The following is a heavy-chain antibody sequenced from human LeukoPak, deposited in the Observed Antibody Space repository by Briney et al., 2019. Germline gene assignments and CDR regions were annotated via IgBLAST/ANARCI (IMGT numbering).Heavy chain of an antibody. CDR2: IYYSGST. J-gene: IGHJ4*02. CDR1: GGSISSYY. D-gene: IGHD2-21*01. CDR3: ARRMVNRAIDY. V-gene: IGHV4-59*01. Sequence: PSETLSLTCTVSGGSISSYYWSWIRQPPGKGLEWIGYIYYSGSTNYNPSLKSRVTISVDTSKNQFSLKLSSVTAADTAVYYCARRMVNRAIDYWGQGTLVTVSS.